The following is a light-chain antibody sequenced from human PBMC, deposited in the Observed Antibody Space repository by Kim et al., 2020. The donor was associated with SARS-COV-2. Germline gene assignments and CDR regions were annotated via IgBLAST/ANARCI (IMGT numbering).Light chain of an antibody. V-gene: IGLV1-51*01. CDR3: ATWDSSLSVGV. CDR1: RSNIGSNP. J-gene: IGLJ3*02. CDR2: DNN. Sequence: QSVLTQPPSVSAAPGQKVTISCSGSRSNIGSNPVSWYQQFPGKAPKLITYDNNKRPSGIPDRFSSSKSGTSATLGITGLRTGDEAHYYCATWDSSLSVGVFGGGTKVTVL.